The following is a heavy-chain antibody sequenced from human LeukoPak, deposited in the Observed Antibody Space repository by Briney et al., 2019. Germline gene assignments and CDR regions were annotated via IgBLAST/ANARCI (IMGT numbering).Heavy chain of an antibody. J-gene: IGHJ4*02. Sequence: GGSLRLSCASSGFTFSSYEMNWVRQAPGKGLEWVSYISSSGSTKYYADSVKGRFTISRDNAKNSLCLQMNSLTAEDTALYYCARETSSGYFDYWGQGTLVTVSS. CDR3: ARETSSGYFDY. V-gene: IGHV3-48*03. D-gene: IGHD6-6*01. CDR2: ISSSGSTK. CDR1: GFTFSSYE.